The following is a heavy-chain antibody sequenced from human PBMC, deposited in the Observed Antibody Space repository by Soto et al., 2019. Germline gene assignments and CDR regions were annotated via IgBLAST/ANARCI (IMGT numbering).Heavy chain of an antibody. D-gene: IGHD2-21*02. CDR3: AKGLYVTSYSMDV. CDR2: IYPSDSDT. V-gene: IGHV5-51*01. Sequence: GESLKISCQGFGYKFSNFWIAWVRQMPGKGLEWMGIIYPSDSDTRYSPSFQGQVTISVDKSITTAYLQWSRLEASDTAIYYCAKGLYVTSYSMDVWGQGTTVTVSS. J-gene: IGHJ6*02. CDR1: GYKFSNFW.